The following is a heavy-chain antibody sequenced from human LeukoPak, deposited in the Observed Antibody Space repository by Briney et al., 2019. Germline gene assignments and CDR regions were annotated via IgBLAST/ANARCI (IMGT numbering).Heavy chain of an antibody. J-gene: IGHJ3*02. CDR2: IKQDGSEK. CDR1: GFTFTKFW. D-gene: IGHD2-21*02. V-gene: IGHV3-7*04. CDR3: ATEYCGGDCYLDAFDI. Sequence: GGSLRLSCEASGFTFTKFWMSRVRQAPGKGLEWVANIKQDGSEKYHVDSVKGRFTISRDNAKNSLYLQMNSLRAEDTAVYYCATEYCGGDCYLDAFDIWGQGTMVTVSS.